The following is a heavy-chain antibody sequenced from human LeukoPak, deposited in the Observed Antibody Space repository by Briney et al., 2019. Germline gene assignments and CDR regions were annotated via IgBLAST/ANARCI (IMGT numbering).Heavy chain of an antibody. Sequence: CKASGYTFSSYGIGWVRQAPGQRPEWLGWISAFNGNSNYAPKFQGRVTVTTDTSTNTAYMELRSLRSDDTAVYYCARSFIAVAATAYDYWGQGTLVTVSS. J-gene: IGHJ4*02. CDR3: ARSFIAVAATAYDY. CDR2: ISAFNGNS. D-gene: IGHD6-19*01. CDR1: GYTFSSYG. V-gene: IGHV1-18*04.